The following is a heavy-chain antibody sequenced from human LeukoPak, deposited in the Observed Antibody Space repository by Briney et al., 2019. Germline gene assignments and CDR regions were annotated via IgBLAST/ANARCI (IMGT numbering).Heavy chain of an antibody. CDR3: ARGRRQGGGYFDWSDAFDI. D-gene: IGHD3-9*01. CDR2: IYYSGST. J-gene: IGHJ3*02. Sequence: SETLSLTCAVSGGSISSGGYSWSWIRQPPGKGLEWIGYIYYSGSTYYNPSLKSRVTISVDTSKNQFSLKLSSVTAADTAVYYCARGRRQGGGYFDWSDAFDIWGQGTMVTVSS. V-gene: IGHV4-30-4*07. CDR1: GGSISSGGYS.